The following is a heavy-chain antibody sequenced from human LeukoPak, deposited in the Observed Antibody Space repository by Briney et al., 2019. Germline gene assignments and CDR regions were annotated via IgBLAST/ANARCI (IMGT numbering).Heavy chain of an antibody. D-gene: IGHD3-10*01. CDR1: GFTFASYG. CDR2: ISSDGTPA. V-gene: IGHV3-30*14. J-gene: IGHJ4*02. Sequence: PGGSLRLSCAGSGFTFASYGVDWVRQAPGKGREWVAFISSDGTPAHYPDSVTARFPLSPHNSKNTVSLQMNRLATEDTAVYSCARGRDSGTFIIDYWGQGTLVTVSS. CDR3: ARGRDSGTFIIDY.